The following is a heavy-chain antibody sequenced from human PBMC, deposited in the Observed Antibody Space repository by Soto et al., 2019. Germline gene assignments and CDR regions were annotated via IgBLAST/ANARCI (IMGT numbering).Heavy chain of an antibody. V-gene: IGHV1-18*01. CDR1: GYTFTSYG. CDR3: ARVDIVATAMDV. D-gene: IGHD5-12*01. J-gene: IGHJ6*02. Sequence: ASVKVSCKASGYTFTSYGISGVRQAPGQGLEWMGWISAYNGNTNYAQKLQGRVTMTTDTSTSTAYMELRSLRSDDTAVYYCARVDIVATAMDVWGQGTTVTVSS. CDR2: ISAYNGNT.